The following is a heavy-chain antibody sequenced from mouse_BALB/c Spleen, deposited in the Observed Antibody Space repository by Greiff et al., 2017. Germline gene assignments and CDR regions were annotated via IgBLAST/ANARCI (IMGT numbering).Heavy chain of an antibody. D-gene: IGHD3-1*01. CDR2: IWSGGST. CDR1: GFSLTSYG. Sequence: VMLVESGPGLVQPSQSLSITCTVSGFSLTSYGVHWVRQSPGKGLEWLGVIWSGGSTDYNAAFISRLSISTDNSKSQVFFKMNSLQANDTATYYCAREGGSYLDYWGQGTSVTVSS. V-gene: IGHV2-2*02. CDR3: AREGGSYLDY. J-gene: IGHJ4*01.